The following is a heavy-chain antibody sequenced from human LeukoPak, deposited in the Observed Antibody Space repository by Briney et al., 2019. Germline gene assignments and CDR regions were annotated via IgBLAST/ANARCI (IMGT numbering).Heavy chain of an antibody. CDR1: SGSISSYY. V-gene: IGHV4-4*07. CDR3: ARDFSAAFDI. Sequence: SETLSLTCTVSSGSISSYYWSWIRQPAGKGLEWIGRIYTSGSTNYNPTLKSRVTMSIDTSNNQFSLKLSSVTAADTAVYYCARDFSAAFDIWGQGTMVTVSS. J-gene: IGHJ3*02. CDR2: IYTSGST. D-gene: IGHD2/OR15-2a*01.